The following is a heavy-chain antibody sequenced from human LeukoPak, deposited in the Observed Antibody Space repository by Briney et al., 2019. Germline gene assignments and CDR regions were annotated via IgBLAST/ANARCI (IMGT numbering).Heavy chain of an antibody. Sequence: SGPTLVNPTATLTLTCTVSGFSLSNARMGVSWIRQPPGKALECIAHIFSNDEKSYSTSLKSRLTISKDTSKSQVVLTMTNMDPVDTATYYCARIVCSGGSCYNDYWGQGTLVTVSS. D-gene: IGHD2-15*01. CDR2: IFSNDEK. CDR3: ARIVCSGGSCYNDY. J-gene: IGHJ4*02. CDR1: GFSLSNARMG. V-gene: IGHV2-26*01.